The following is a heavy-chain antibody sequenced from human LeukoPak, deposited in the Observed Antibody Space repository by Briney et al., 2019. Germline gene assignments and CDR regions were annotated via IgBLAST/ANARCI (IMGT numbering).Heavy chain of an antibody. CDR3: ARDLNREDFDY. J-gene: IGHJ4*02. D-gene: IGHD1-14*01. V-gene: IGHV3-33*01. CDR1: GFDFGSYD. CDR2: IWLDGSAT. Sequence: GGSLRLSCAASGFDFGSYDMHWVRQAPGKGLEWVAIIWLDGSATYYGDSVKGRFTVSRDNSNNTLYLQMNSLRVEDTAVYYCARDLNREDFDYWGQGTLVAVSS.